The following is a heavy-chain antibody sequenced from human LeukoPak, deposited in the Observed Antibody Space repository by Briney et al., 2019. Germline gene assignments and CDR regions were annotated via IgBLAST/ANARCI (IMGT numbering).Heavy chain of an antibody. V-gene: IGHV4-4*09. J-gene: IGHJ5*02. CDR3: ARDMTSHRFDP. Sequence: PSETLSLTCTVSGGSISSYYWSWIRHPPGKGLEWIGYIYTSGSTNYNPSLKSRVTISVDTSKNQFSLQLSSVTAADTAVYYCARDMTSHRFDPWGQGTLVTVSS. D-gene: IGHD2-15*01. CDR2: IYTSGST. CDR1: GGSISSYY.